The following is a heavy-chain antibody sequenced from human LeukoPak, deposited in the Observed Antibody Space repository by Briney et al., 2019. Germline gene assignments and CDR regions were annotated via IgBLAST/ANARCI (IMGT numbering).Heavy chain of an antibody. J-gene: IGHJ4*02. CDR1: GFTLGNYW. V-gene: IGHV3-7*01. Sequence: GGSLRLSCAVSGFTLGNYWMSWVRQAPGKGLEWVANINQGGSAKYYVDSVKGRFAISRDNAKSSVYLQMNSLRAEDTAVYYCARAPSISCSGNNCYPGYWGQGTLVTVSS. D-gene: IGHD2-15*01. CDR3: ARAPSISCSGNNCYPGY. CDR2: INQGGSAK.